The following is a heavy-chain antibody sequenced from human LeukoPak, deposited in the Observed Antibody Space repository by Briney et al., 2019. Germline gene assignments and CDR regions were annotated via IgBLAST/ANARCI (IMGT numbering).Heavy chain of an antibody. D-gene: IGHD2-2*01. CDR1: GGTFSSYA. V-gene: IGHV1-69*13. CDR2: IIPIFGTA. Sequence: SVKVSCKASGGTFSSYAISWVRQAPGQGLEWMGGIIPIFGTANYAQKFQGRVTITADESTSTAYMELRSLRSDDTAVYYCARDSSQGGSYFDYWGQGTLVTVSS. J-gene: IGHJ4*02. CDR3: ARDSSQGGSYFDY.